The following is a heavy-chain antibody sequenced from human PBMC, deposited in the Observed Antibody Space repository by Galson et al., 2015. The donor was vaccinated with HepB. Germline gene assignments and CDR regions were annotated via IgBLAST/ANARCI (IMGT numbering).Heavy chain of an antibody. CDR3: ARDGSSFYGYSTTVDY. CDR2: TYYRSKWYN. CDR1: GDSVSSNSAA. J-gene: IGHJ4*02. D-gene: IGHD5-24*01. Sequence: CAISGDSVSSNSAAWNWIRQSPSRGLEWLGRTYYRSKWYNDYAVSVKSRIIINPDTSKNQFSLQLNSVTPDDTAVYYCARDGSSFYGYSTTVDYWGQGTLVTVSS. V-gene: IGHV6-1*01.